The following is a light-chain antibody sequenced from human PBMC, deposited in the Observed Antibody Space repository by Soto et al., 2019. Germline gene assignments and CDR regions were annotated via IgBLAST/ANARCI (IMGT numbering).Light chain of an antibody. J-gene: IGKJ1*01. CDR2: GAS. CDR3: QQYNNSTWT. CDR1: QSVSSN. V-gene: IGKV3-15*01. Sequence: EIVMTQSPATLSVSPGERATLSCRASQSVSSNLAWYQQKPGQAPRLLIYGASTRETGIPARFSGSGSGTEFTLTISSLQSEDFAVDYCQQYNNSTWTFGQGTKVDIK.